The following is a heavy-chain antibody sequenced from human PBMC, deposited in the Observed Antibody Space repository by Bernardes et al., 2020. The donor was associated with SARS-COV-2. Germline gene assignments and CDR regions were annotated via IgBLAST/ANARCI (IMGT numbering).Heavy chain of an antibody. D-gene: IGHD3-3*01. CDR1: GGSVSSINYY. J-gene: IGHJ4*02. CDR3: ASIRFLEWSPADS. V-gene: IGHV4-61*01. Sequence: SETLSLTCTVSGGSVSSINYYWSWIRQPPGKGLEWIGYIYYSGSSYYNPSLKGRVTISTNTSKNQFSLKLNSVTPADTAMYYCASIRFLEWSPADSWGQGALVIVSS. CDR2: IYYSGSS.